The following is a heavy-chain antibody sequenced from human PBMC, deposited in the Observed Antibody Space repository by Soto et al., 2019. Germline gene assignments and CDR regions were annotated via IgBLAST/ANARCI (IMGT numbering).Heavy chain of an antibody. CDR3: AGNDFWSGYYYDY. V-gene: IGHV4-59*08. CDR1: GGSISSYY. Sequence: PSETLSLTCTVSGGSISSYYWSWIRQPPGKGLEWIGYIYYSGSTNYNPSLKSRVTISVDTSKNQFSLKLSSVTAADTAVYYCAGNDFWSGYYYDYWGQGTLVTVSS. CDR2: IYYSGST. J-gene: IGHJ4*02. D-gene: IGHD3-3*01.